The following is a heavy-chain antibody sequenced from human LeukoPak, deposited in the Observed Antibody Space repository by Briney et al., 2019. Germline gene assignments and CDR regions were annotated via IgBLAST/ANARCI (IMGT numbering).Heavy chain of an antibody. CDR3: ARGRTYYDSSGYYYVWFDP. CDR1: SGSFSGYY. CDR2: INYIEST. D-gene: IGHD3-22*01. V-gene: IGHV4-34*01. J-gene: IGHJ5*02. Sequence: PSETLSLTCAVYSGSFSGYYWNWIRQPPGKGLEWIGEINYIESTNYNPSLKSRVTISVDTSKNQFSLKLTSVTAADTAVYYCARGRTYYDSSGYYYVWFDPWGQGTLVTVPS.